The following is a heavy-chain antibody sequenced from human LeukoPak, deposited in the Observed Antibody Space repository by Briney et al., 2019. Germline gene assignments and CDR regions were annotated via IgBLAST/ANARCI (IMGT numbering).Heavy chain of an antibody. CDR1: GGSISSGGYS. CDR3: ASGPRTPVDY. Sequence: SETLSLTCAVSGGSISSGGYSWCWIRQPPGKGLEWIGYIYHSGSTYYNPSLKSRVTISVDRSKNQFSLKLSSVTAADTAVYYCASGPRTPVDYWGQGTLVTVSS. V-gene: IGHV4-30-2*01. CDR2: IYHSGST. J-gene: IGHJ4*02.